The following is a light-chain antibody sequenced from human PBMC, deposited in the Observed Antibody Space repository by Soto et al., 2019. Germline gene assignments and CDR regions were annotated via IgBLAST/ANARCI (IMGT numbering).Light chain of an antibody. Sequence: DIQMTQSPSTLSASVGDRVTITCRASQSVSSWLAWYQQRPGNAPKLLIYDASSLESGVPSRFRGSGSGTEFTLPVSSLQPDDFAAYYCHQYNSYSPTFAQGTKLEIK. V-gene: IGKV1-5*01. CDR3: HQYNSYSPT. J-gene: IGKJ2*01. CDR2: DAS. CDR1: QSVSSW.